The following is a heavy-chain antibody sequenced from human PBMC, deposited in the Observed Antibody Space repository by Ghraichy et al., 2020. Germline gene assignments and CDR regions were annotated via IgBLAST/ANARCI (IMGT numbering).Heavy chain of an antibody. CDR1: GGSISSSSYY. CDR3: ARLVFEIFGVVIGRVAGMDV. J-gene: IGHJ6*02. V-gene: IGHV4-39*01. D-gene: IGHD3-3*01. Sequence: SETLSLTCTVSGGSISSSSYYWGWIRQPPGKGLEWIGSIYYSGSTYYNPSLKSRVTISVDTSKNQFSLKLSSVTAADTAVYYCARLVFEIFGVVIGRVAGMDVWGQGTTVTVSS. CDR2: IYYSGST.